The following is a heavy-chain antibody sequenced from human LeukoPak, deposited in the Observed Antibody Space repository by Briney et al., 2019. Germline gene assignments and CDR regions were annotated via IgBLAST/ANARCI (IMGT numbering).Heavy chain of an antibody. V-gene: IGHV1-2*06. CDR3: ARASYYYDSSGYSYYFDY. J-gene: IGHJ4*02. Sequence: ASVKVSCKASGYTFTGYYMHWVRQDPGQGLEWMGRINPNSGGTNYAQKFQGRVTMTRDTSISTAYMELSRLRSDDTAVYYCARASYYYDSSGYSYYFDYWGQGTLVTVSS. CDR1: GYTFTGYY. D-gene: IGHD3-22*01. CDR2: INPNSGGT.